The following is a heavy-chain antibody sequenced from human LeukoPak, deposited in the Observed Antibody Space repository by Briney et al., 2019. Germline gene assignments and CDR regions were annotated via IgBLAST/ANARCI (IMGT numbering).Heavy chain of an antibody. CDR2: INHSGST. V-gene: IGHV4-34*01. CDR3: ARGYPKPAFDI. D-gene: IGHD2-2*02. Sequence: SETLSVTCAVYGGSFSGYYWNWIRQPPGKGLEWIGEINHSGSTNYNPSLKSRVTISVDTSKNQFSLKLSSVTAADTAVYYCARGYPKPAFDIWGQGTMVTVSS. CDR1: GGSFSGYY. J-gene: IGHJ3*02.